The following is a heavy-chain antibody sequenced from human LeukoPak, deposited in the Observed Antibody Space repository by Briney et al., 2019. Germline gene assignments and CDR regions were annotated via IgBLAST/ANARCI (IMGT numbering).Heavy chain of an antibody. J-gene: IGHJ6*02. Sequence: PSETLSLTCTVSGASISGYYWNWIRPPPGKGLEWIGYMYYSGSTNYNPSFKSRVTMSGDTSKNELSLKLSSVTAADTAVYYCARMNGDYGFRNYFYYGLDVWGQGTTVTVSS. CDR3: ARMNGDYGFRNYFYYGLDV. V-gene: IGHV4-59*08. CDR2: MYYSGST. D-gene: IGHD4-17*01. CDR1: GASISGYY.